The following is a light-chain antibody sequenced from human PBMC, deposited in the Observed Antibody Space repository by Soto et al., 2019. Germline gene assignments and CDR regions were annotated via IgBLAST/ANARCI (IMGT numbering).Light chain of an antibody. CDR2: EVS. J-gene: IGLJ1*01. V-gene: IGLV2-14*01. CDR1: GSDVGGYNY. Sequence: QSALTQPASVSGSPGQSITISCTGTGSDVGGYNYVSWYQQHPGKAPKLMIYEVSNRPSGVSNRFSGSKSGNTASLTISGLQAEDEADYYCSSYTSSSTVFGTGTKGTVL. CDR3: SSYTSSSTV.